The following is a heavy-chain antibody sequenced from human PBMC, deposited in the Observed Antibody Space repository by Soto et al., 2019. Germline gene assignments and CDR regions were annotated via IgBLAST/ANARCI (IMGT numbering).Heavy chain of an antibody. D-gene: IGHD3-22*01. J-gene: IGHJ3*02. CDR1: GFTFSSYG. CDR2: ISYDGSNK. V-gene: IGHV3-30*18. CDR3: AKEIFRLDYYDSSGYYWNAFDI. Sequence: GGSLRLSCAASGFTFSSYGMHWVRQAPGKGLEWVAVISYDGSNKYYADSVKGRFTTSRDNSKNTLYLQMNSLRAEDTAVYYCAKEIFRLDYYDSSGYYWNAFDIWGQGTMVTVSS.